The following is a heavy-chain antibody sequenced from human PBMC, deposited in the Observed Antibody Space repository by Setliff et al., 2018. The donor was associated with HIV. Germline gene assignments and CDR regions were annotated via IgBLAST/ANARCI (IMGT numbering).Heavy chain of an antibody. D-gene: IGHD2-2*01. CDR1: GYTFIHYD. V-gene: IGHV1-18*01. CDR3: VRGHCNSDKCWYTWFDP. Sequence: GASVKVSCKASGYTFIHYDVSWVRRAPGQGLEWMGWINVNNGNTNYAQKFQGRVTMTTDTSTTTVYMELRSLRSDDTAVYYCVRGHCNSDKCWYTWFDPWGQGTLVTVSS. CDR2: INVNNGNT. J-gene: IGHJ5*02.